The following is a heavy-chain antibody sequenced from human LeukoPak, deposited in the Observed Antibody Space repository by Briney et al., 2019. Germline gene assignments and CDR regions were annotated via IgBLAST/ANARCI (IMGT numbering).Heavy chain of an antibody. V-gene: IGHV3-23*01. CDR3: AVAAATGYYYYYYGMDV. D-gene: IGHD2-15*01. Sequence: GGSLRLSCAASGFTFSSYAMSWVRQAPGKGLEWVSAISGSGGSTYYTDSVKGRFTISRDNSKNTLYLQMNSLRAEDTAVYYCAVAAATGYYYYYYGMDVWGQGTTVTVSS. CDR1: GFTFSSYA. CDR2: ISGSGGST. J-gene: IGHJ6*02.